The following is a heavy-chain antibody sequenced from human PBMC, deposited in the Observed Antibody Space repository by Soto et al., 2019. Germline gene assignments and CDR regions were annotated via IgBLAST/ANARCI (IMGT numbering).Heavy chain of an antibody. V-gene: IGHV3-30*18. D-gene: IGHD4-17*01. CDR1: GFTFSSYG. Sequence: QVQLVESGGGVVQPGRSLRLSCAASGFTFSSYGMHWVRQAPGKGLEWVAVISYDGSNKYYADSVKGRFTISRDNSKNTLYLQMNSLRAEDTAVYYCAKDPSYGDYAAIATWYFDLWGRGTLVTVSS. J-gene: IGHJ2*01. CDR2: ISYDGSNK. CDR3: AKDPSYGDYAAIATWYFDL.